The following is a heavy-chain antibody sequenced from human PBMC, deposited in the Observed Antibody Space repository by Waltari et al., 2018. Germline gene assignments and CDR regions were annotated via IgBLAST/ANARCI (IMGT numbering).Heavy chain of an antibody. Sequence: QVQLQESGPGLVKPSETLSLTCTVSGGSISSYYWSWIRQPPGKGLEWIGYIYYSGSTNYNPSLKSRVTISVDTSNNQFSLKLSSVTAADTAVYYCARELGYCSSTSCYRAFDIWGQGTMVTVSS. CDR3: ARELGYCSSTSCYRAFDI. V-gene: IGHV4-59*01. CDR1: GGSISSYY. J-gene: IGHJ3*02. D-gene: IGHD2-2*01. CDR2: IYYSGST.